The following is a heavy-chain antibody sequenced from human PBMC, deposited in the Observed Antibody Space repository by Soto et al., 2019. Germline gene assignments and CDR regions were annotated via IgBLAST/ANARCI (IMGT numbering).Heavy chain of an antibody. J-gene: IGHJ5*02. CDR2: INHSGST. Sequence: PSETLSLTCAVYGGSFSGYYWSWIRQPPGKGLEWIGEINHSGSTNYNPSLKSRVTISVDTSKNQFSLKLSSVTAADTAVYYCATRYSSGYYVNWFDPWGQGTLVT. D-gene: IGHD3-22*01. CDR3: ATRYSSGYYVNWFDP. CDR1: GGSFSGYY. V-gene: IGHV4-34*01.